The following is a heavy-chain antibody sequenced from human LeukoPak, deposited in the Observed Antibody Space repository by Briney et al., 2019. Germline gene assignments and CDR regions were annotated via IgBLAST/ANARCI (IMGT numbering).Heavy chain of an antibody. CDR3: ARDPRGWFDP. J-gene: IGHJ5*02. CDR2: IYYSGST. Sequence: SEALSLTCTVSGGSISSYYWSWIRQPPGKGLEWIGYIYYSGSTNYNPTLKSRVTISVDTSKNQFSLKLSSVTAADTAVYYCARDPRGWFDPWGQGTLVTVSS. D-gene: IGHD3-10*01. CDR1: GGSISSYY. V-gene: IGHV4-59*01.